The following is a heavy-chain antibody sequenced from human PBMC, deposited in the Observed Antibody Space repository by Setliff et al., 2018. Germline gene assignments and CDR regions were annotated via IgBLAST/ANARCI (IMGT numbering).Heavy chain of an antibody. CDR1: GYSFTTYW. CDR3: ARRAVTAEYFQH. D-gene: IGHD4-17*01. J-gene: IGHJ1*01. CDR2: IYPGDSDT. Sequence: ESLKISCKGSGYSFTTYWIGWVRQMPGKGLEWMGIIYPGDSDTRYSASFQGQVTISADKSISTAYLQLSSLKASDTAIYYCARRAVTAEYFQHWGHGTLVTVSS. V-gene: IGHV5-51*01.